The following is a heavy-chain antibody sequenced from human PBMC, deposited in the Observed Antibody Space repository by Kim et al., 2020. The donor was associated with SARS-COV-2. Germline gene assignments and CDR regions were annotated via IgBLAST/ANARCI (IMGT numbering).Heavy chain of an antibody. V-gene: IGHV1-2*02. CDR2: INPNSGGT. J-gene: IGHJ4*02. CDR3: ARDYRRGATPADY. CDR1: GYTFTGYY. Sequence: ASVKVSCKASGYTFTGYYMHWVRQAPGQGLEWMGWINPNSGGTNYAQKFQGRVTMTRDTSISTAYMELSRLRSDDTAVYYCARDYRRGATPADYWGQGTLVTVSS. D-gene: IGHD5-12*01.